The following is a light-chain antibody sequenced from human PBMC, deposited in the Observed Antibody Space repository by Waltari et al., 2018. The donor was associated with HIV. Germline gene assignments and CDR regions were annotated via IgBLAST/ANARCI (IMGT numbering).Light chain of an antibody. J-gene: IGLJ2*01. Sequence: QSALTQPPSASGSPGQSVTISCTGTSSDVGGYNYVSWYQQHPGKAPKLMIYEVSKRPSGGPARFSGSKSGHTASLTVSGLQAEDEADYYCSSDAGSNNFVVFGGGTKLTVL. V-gene: IGLV2-8*01. CDR2: EVS. CDR3: SSDAGSNNFVV. CDR1: SSDVGGYNY.